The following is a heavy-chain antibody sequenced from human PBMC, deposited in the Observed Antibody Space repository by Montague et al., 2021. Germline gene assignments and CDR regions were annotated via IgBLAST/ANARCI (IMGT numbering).Heavy chain of an antibody. CDR2: IYYSGNS. D-gene: IGHD6-13*01. V-gene: IGHV4-39*07. J-gene: IGHJ5*02. CDR3: ARVFSSWYVGWFDP. CDR1: GASITSNIYY. Sequence: SDTLSLTCTVSGASITSNIYYWGWTRRSPGKGLEWIGSIYYSGNSFYQPSLKSRITMAVDTSENQFSLKLSSVTAADTAIYYCARVFSSWYVGWFDPWGQGTLVTVSS.